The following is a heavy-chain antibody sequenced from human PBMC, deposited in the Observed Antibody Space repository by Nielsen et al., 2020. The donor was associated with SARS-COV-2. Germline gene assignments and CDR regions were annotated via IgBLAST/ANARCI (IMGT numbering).Heavy chain of an antibody. CDR3: AKAETSYYFDS. V-gene: IGHV3-43*01. CDR2: INWDGDRI. CDR1: GFNFDDFT. Sequence: GESLKISCAASGFNFDDFTMHWARQAPGKGLEWVSLINWDGDRIYYADSVKGRFTISRDNSKTSLYLQMNSLRPDDTAVYYCAKAETSYYFDSWGQGTLVTVSS. J-gene: IGHJ4*02.